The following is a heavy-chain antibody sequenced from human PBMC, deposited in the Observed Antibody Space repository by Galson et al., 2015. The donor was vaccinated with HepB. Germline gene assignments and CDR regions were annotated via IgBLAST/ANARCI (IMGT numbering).Heavy chain of an antibody. D-gene: IGHD2-15*01. CDR3: ARECGGVAEWFDP. CDR2: ISGGGSTI. Sequence: SLRLSCAGSGLSFNGYRLNWVRQVPGNGLEWIAYISGGGSTIYYADSVKGRFTITRDDAKTSVYLHMNSLRADDAGIYYCARECGGVAEWFDPWGQGTLVIVSS. V-gene: IGHV3-48*01. CDR1: GLSFNGYR. J-gene: IGHJ5*02.